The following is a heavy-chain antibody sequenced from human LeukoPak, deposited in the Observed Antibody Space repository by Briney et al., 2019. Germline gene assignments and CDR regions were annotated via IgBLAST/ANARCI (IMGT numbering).Heavy chain of an antibody. CDR3: ARGRYSSRWFDY. V-gene: IGHV3-48*04. D-gene: IGHD6-13*01. J-gene: IGHJ5*01. Sequence: GGSLRLSCAASGFTFSSYGMHWVRQAPGKGLEWVSYISSSGTSRYNADSVKGRFTISRDNAKNSVYLQMNSLRAEDTAVYYCARGRYSSRWFDYWGQGSLVTVSS. CDR1: GFTFSSYG. CDR2: ISSSGTSR.